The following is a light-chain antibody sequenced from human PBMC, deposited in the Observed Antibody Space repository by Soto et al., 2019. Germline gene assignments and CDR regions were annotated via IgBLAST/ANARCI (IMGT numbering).Light chain of an antibody. CDR2: GAS. J-gene: IGKJ5*01. Sequence: DIVMTQSPDTLSVSPGERATLSCRAGQGVTTNFAWYQQKSGQSPRLLIYGASSRATGIPDRFSGSGSGTDFTLNISRLEPEDFAVYYRQQYGSSPITFGQGTRLEIK. CDR3: QQYGSSPIT. V-gene: IGKV3-20*01. CDR1: QGVTTN.